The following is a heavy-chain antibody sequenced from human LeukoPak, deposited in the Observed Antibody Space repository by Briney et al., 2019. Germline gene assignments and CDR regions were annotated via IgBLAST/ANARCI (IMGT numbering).Heavy chain of an antibody. Sequence: SVKVSCKASGGTFSSYAISWVRQAPGQGLEWMGGIIPIFGTANYAQKFQGRVTITADESTGTAYMELSSLRSEDTAVYYCARGYYDSSGYLIYWGQGTLVTVSS. CDR2: IIPIFGTA. CDR1: GGTFSSYA. D-gene: IGHD3-22*01. CDR3: ARGYYDSSGYLIY. J-gene: IGHJ4*02. V-gene: IGHV1-69*13.